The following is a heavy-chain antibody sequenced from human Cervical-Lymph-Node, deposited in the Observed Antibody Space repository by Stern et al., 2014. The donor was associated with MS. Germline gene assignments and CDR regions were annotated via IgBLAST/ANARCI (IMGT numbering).Heavy chain of an antibody. CDR1: GYMFTDND. CDR3: ARDAGAYDPGNSRGQVDNHHYFALDV. Sequence: QMQLVQSGAEVREPGASVKVSCTTSGYMFTDNDVHWVRQAPGQGLEWMGRIRPISGGTKDAQRFQGRVTVTRDTPITTVYMELSWLTPDDTAIYYCARDAGAYDPGNSRGQVDNHHYFALDVWGQGTTVTVYS. V-gene: IGHV1-2*06. D-gene: IGHD3-10*01. J-gene: IGHJ6*02. CDR2: IRPISGGT.